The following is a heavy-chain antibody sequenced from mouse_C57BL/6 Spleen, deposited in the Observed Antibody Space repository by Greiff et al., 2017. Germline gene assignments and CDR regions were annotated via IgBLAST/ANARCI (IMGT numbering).Heavy chain of an antibody. V-gene: IGHV1-7*01. Sequence: QVQLQQSGAELAKPGASVKLSCKASGYTFTSYWMHWVKQRPGQGLEWIGYINPSSGYTKYNQKFKDKATLTAGKSSSTAYMQLSSLTYEDSAVYYCASRDSNYFDYWGQGTTLTVSS. D-gene: IGHD2-5*01. CDR1: GYTFTSYW. CDR2: INPSSGYT. CDR3: ASRDSNYFDY. J-gene: IGHJ2*01.